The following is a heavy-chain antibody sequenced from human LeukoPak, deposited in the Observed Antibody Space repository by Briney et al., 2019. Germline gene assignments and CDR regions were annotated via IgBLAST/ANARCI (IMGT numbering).Heavy chain of an antibody. V-gene: IGHV3-30-3*01. CDR1: GFTFSSYA. Sequence: LPGGSLRLSCAASGFTFSSYAMHWVRQAPGKGLEWVAVISYDGSNKYYADSVKGRFTISRDNSKNTLYLQVNSLRAEDTAVYYCARGTGTTAYFDYWGQGTPVTVSS. D-gene: IGHD1-1*01. CDR2: ISYDGSNK. CDR3: ARGTGTTAYFDY. J-gene: IGHJ4*02.